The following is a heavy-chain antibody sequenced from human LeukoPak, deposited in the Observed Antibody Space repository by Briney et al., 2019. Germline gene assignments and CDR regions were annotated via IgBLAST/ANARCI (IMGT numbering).Heavy chain of an antibody. CDR1: GGSISSSSHY. D-gene: IGHD3-22*01. V-gene: IGHV4-39*01. CDR3: ARASGYYYDGYFDY. CDR2: IYYSGST. Sequence: SETLSLTCTVSGGSISSSSHYWGWVRQPPGKGLEWIGSIYYSGSTYYNPSLKSRVTISVDTSKNQFSLKLSSVTAADTAVYYCARASGYYYDGYFDYWGQGTLVTVSS. J-gene: IGHJ4*02.